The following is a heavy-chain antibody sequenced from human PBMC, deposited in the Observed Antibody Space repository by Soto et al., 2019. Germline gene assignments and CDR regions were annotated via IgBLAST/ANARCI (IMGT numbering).Heavy chain of an antibody. J-gene: IGHJ4*02. Sequence: PSETLSLTCTVSGDSISDYSWSWIRQPPGKGLEWIGYIYYTGSTNYNLSLRSRVTISVDTSKNQFSLNLRSVTAADTSVYYFARGAGSSSYHYDSHDFWGQGTLVTVSS. CDR2: IYYTGST. V-gene: IGHV4-59*01. D-gene: IGHD3-22*01. CDR3: ARGAGSSSYHYDSHDF. CDR1: GDSISDYS.